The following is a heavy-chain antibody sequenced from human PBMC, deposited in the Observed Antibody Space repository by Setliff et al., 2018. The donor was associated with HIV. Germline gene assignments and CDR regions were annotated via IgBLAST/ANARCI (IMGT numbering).Heavy chain of an antibody. CDR3: ARVITMVWTTFDP. Sequence: SETLSLTCTVSGGSISGGGYYWTWIRQYPGRGLEWIGYIYYSGTAYYKPSLRSRVTISVDTSKNHFSLELRSVTAADTAVYYCARVITMVWTTFDPWGQGTQVTVSS. V-gene: IGHV4-31*03. D-gene: IGHD3-10*01. CDR2: IYYSGTA. CDR1: GGSISGGGYY. J-gene: IGHJ5*02.